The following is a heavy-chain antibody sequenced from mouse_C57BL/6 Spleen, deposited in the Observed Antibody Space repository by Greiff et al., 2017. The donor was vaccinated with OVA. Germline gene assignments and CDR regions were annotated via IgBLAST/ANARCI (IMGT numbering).Heavy chain of an antibody. J-gene: IGHJ1*03. CDR2: IRSKSSNYAT. CDR3: VREVLRDWYFDV. CDR1: GFTFNTYA. V-gene: IGHV10-3*01. D-gene: IGHD1-1*01. Sequence: DAGGGLVQPKGSLKLSCAASGFTFNTYAMHWVRQAPGKGLEWVARIRSKSSNYATYYADSVKDRFTISRDDSQSMLYLQMNNLKTEDTAMYYCVREVLRDWYFDVWGTGTTVTVSS.